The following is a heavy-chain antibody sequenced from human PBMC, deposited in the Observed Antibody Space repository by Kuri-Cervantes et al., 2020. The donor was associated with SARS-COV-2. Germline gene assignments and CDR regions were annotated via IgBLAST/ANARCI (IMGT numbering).Heavy chain of an antibody. J-gene: IGHJ6*02. CDR1: GFTFSSYS. V-gene: IGHV3-48*01. CDR3: ATEAHILTGYYYYYGMDV. CDR2: ISGSSSTI. Sequence: LSLTCAASGFTFSSYSMNWVRQAPGKGLEWVSYISGSSSTIYYADSVKGRFTISRDNAKNSLYLQMNSLRAEDTAVYYCATEAHILTGYYYYYGMDVWGQGTTVTVSS. D-gene: IGHD3-9*01.